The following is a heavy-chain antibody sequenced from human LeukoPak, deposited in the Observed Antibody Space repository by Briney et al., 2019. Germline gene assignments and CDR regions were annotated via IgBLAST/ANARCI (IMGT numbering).Heavy chain of an antibody. Sequence: GRSLRLSCAASGFTFSSYGMHWVRQAPGEGLEWVAKINQDGTEKAYVDSVRGRFTISRDNAENSLYLQMNSLRAEDTALYYCARKRPNYFDYWGQGTLVTVSS. CDR1: GFTFSSYG. V-gene: IGHV3-7*01. CDR2: INQDGTEK. J-gene: IGHJ4*02. CDR3: ARKRPNYFDY.